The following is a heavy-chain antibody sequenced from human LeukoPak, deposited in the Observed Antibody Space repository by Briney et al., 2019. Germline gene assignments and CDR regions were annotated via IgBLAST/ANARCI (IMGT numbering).Heavy chain of an antibody. CDR3: ARDDRNSYYDY. J-gene: IGHJ4*02. Sequence: PGGSLRLSCVGSGFTFSAYWMTWVRQAPGKGLEWVANIRDDGSDSYDVGSVKGRYTISRDNAKNSLYLQMNILRAEDTAVYYCARDDRNSYYDYWGQGTLVTVSS. V-gene: IGHV3-7*01. CDR1: GFTFSAYW. CDR2: IRDDGSDS. D-gene: IGHD2-21*01.